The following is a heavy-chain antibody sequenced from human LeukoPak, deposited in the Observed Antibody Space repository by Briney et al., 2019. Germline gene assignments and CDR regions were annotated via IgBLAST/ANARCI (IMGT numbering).Heavy chain of an antibody. Sequence: SETLSLTCTVSGGSISSYYWSWIRQPPGKGLEWIGYIYYSGSTNYNPSLKSRVTISVDTSKNQFSLKLSSVTAADTAVYYCARLQSSGWYGYWGQGTLVTVSS. D-gene: IGHD6-19*01. V-gene: IGHV4-59*08. CDR3: ARLQSSGWYGY. CDR2: IYYSGST. J-gene: IGHJ4*02. CDR1: GGSISSYY.